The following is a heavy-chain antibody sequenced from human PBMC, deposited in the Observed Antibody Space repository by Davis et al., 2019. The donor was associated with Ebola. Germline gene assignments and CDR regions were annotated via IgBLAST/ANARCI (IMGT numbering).Heavy chain of an antibody. D-gene: IGHD4-17*01. CDR3: ARVSGDYTTFDY. CDR2: IIPIFGTA. V-gene: IGHV1-69*13. J-gene: IGHJ4*02. CDR1: GGTFSSYA. Sequence: AASVKVSCKASGGTFSSYAISWVRQAPGQGLEWMGGIIPIFGTANYAQKFQGRVTITADESTSTAYMELSRLRSDDTAVYYCARVSGDYTTFDYWGQGTLVTVSS.